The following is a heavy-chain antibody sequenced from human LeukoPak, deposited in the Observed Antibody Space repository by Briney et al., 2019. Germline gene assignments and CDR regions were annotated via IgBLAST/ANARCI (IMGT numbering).Heavy chain of an antibody. D-gene: IGHD6-19*01. Sequence: SETLSLTCTVSGYSISSGYYWGWIRQPPGKGLEWIGSIYHSGSTYYNPSLKSRVTISVDTSKNQFSLKLSSVTAADTAVYYCAREASSGWYGGPYYFDYWGQGTLVTVSS. CDR1: GYSISSGYY. V-gene: IGHV4-38-2*02. CDR2: IYHSGST. CDR3: AREASSGWYGGPYYFDY. J-gene: IGHJ4*02.